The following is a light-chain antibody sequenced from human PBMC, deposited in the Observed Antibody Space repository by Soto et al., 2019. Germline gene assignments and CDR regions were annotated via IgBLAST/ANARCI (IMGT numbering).Light chain of an antibody. CDR2: EGS. CDR1: SSDIGSYNL. Sequence: QSALTQPASVSGSPGQSITISCTGTSSDIGSYNLVSWYQQHPGKAPKVIIYEGSNRPSGVSNRFSASKSGNKASLTISGLHAEDEADYYCCSYAASSTFNWVFGGGTKLTVL. J-gene: IGLJ3*02. CDR3: CSYAASSTFNWV. V-gene: IGLV2-23*03.